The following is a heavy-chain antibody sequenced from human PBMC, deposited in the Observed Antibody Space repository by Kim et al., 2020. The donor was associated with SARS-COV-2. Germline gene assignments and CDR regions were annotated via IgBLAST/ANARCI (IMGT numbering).Heavy chain of an antibody. D-gene: IGHD6-13*01. V-gene: IGHV1-18*01. J-gene: IGHJ4*02. CDR2: ISTYSGNP. Sequence: ASVKVSCKASGDTFTNYGISWVRQAPGQGLEFMGWISTYSGNPTYAQKLQGRVTMTTETSTSTAYMELRSLTSEDTAVYYCASRHTISWHPVDYWGQGTLVTVSS. CDR3: ASRHTISWHPVDY. CDR1: GDTFTNYG.